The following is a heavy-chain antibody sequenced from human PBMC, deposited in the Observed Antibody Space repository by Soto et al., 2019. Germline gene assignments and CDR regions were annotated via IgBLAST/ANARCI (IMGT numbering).Heavy chain of an antibody. Sequence: QVQLVESGGGVVQPGRSLRLSCAASGFTFSPHAMHWVRQGPGKGLEWVALISYDGTNKYYADSVKGRFTISRDNSKNTLYLQMNSLRAEDTAVYYYARERNTGYDYSYYYGMDVWGQGTTVTVSS. CDR1: GFTFSPHA. CDR3: ARERNTGYDYSYYYGMDV. CDR2: ISYDGTNK. D-gene: IGHD5-18*01. J-gene: IGHJ6*02. V-gene: IGHV3-30-3*01.